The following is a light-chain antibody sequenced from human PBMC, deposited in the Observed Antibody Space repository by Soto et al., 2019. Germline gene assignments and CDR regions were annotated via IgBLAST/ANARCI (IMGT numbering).Light chain of an antibody. CDR2: DAS. Sequence: EIVLTQSPATLSSSPGEGATLSCRASQSVSSSLAWYQQKPGQAPRLLIYDASRRASGVPARFSGSGSGTDFTLTISSLQPEDFALYYCQQRNTWPPITFGQGTDWRL. V-gene: IGKV3-11*01. CDR3: QQRNTWPPIT. J-gene: IGKJ5*01. CDR1: QSVSSS.